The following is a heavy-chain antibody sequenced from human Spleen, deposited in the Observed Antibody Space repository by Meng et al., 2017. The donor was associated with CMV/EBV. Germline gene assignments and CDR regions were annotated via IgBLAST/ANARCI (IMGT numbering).Heavy chain of an antibody. CDR2: VSYDGDNK. D-gene: IGHD4-17*01. Sequence: GESLKISCAASGLTLSTNAMSWVRQAPGKGLEWVAIVSYDGDNKDYADSVKGRFTISRDNSKNTLYLQMSSLRAEDTAVYYCARDWVNGDFHPLGGFDYWGQGTLVTVSS. CDR3: ARDWVNGDFHPLGGFDY. V-gene: IGHV3-30-3*01. CDR1: GLTLSTNA. J-gene: IGHJ4*02.